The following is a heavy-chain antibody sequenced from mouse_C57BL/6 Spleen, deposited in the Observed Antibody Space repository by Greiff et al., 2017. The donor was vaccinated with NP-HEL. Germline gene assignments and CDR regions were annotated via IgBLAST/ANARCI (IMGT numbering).Heavy chain of an antibody. CDR3: AIYGNYEGFAY. J-gene: IGHJ3*01. D-gene: IGHD2-1*01. CDR2: IHHSDSDT. Sequence: QVQLQQPGAELVKPGASVKVSCKASGYTFTSYWMHWVKQRPGQGLEWIGRIHHSDSDTNYNQKFTGKATLTVDKTSSTAYMQLSNLTSEDTAVYYCAIYGNYEGFAYWGQGTLVTVSA. CDR1: GYTFTSYW. V-gene: IGHV1-74*01.